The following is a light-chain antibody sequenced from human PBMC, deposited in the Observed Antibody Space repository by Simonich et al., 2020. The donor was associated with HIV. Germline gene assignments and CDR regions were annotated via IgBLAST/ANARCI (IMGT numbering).Light chain of an antibody. V-gene: IGLV6-57*03. Sequence: NFMLTQPHSVSESPGKTVTISCSRRSGSIASNYVQWYQQRPGSAPTTVIYEDNQRPSGVPDRFSGSIDSSSNSAPLTISGLKTEDEADYYCQSYDSSNHVIFGGGTKLTVL. CDR3: QSYDSSNHVI. J-gene: IGLJ2*01. CDR1: SGSIASNY. CDR2: EDN.